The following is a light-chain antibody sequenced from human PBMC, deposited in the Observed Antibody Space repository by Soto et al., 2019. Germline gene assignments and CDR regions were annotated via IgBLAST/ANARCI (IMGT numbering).Light chain of an antibody. CDR1: QSVSSSY. CDR3: QQYGSSPLT. J-gene: IGKJ4*01. V-gene: IGKV3-20*01. CDR2: DAS. Sequence: EIVLTQSPGTLSLSPGERATLSCRASQSVSSSYLAWYQQKPGQAPRLLIYDASRRATGIPDRFSGSGSGTDFTLPISRLEPEDFAVYYCQQYGSSPLTFGGGTKVEIK.